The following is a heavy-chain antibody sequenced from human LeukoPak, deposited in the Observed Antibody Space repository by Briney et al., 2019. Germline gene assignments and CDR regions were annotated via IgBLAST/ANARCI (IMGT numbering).Heavy chain of an antibody. CDR3: ARNSPGLRYFDWLLSNYNWFDP. CDR1: GYTFTSYG. V-gene: IGHV1-2*02. J-gene: IGHJ5*02. CDR2: INPNSGGT. D-gene: IGHD3-9*01. Sequence: GASVKVSCKASGYTFTSYGISWVRQAPGQGLEWMGWINPNSGGTNYAQKFQGRVTMTRDTSISTAYMELSRLRSDDTAVYYCARNSPGLRYFDWLLSNYNWFDPWGQGTLVTVSS.